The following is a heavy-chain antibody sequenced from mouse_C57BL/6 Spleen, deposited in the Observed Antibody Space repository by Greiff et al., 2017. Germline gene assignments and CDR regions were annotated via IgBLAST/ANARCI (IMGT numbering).Heavy chain of an antibody. Sequence: VMLVESGPELVKPGASVKISCKASGYAFSSSWMNWVKQRPGKGLEWIGRIYPGDGDTNYNGKFKGKATLTADNSSSTAYMQLSSLTSEDSAVYFCARCGSSGWYFDVWGTGTTVTVSS. V-gene: IGHV1-82*01. CDR1: GYAFSSSW. CDR2: IYPGDGDT. D-gene: IGHD1-1*01. J-gene: IGHJ1*03. CDR3: ARCGSSGWYFDV.